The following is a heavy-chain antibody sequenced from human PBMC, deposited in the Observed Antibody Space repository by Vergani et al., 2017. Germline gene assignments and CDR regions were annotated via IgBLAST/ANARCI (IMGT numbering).Heavy chain of an antibody. CDR3: ARDYGSGPPQSRRLLYDIGWFDP. CDR1: GFTLSSHA. D-gene: IGHD3-10*01. CDR2: ISGSSSYV. V-gene: IGHV3-21*01. J-gene: IGHJ5*02. Sequence: EVQLVESGGGLVQPGRSLRLSCAGSGFTLSSHAMHWVRQAPGKGLEWVASISGSSSYVFYRDSVEGRFTITRDNANNLVYLQMSSVRADDTAVYYCARDYGSGPPQSRRLLYDIGWFDPWGQGTLVTVSS.